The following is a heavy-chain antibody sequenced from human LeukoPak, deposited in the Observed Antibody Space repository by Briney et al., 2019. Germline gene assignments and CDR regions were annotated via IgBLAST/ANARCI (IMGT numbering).Heavy chain of an antibody. CDR2: MYTSGET. V-gene: IGHV4-4*07. Sequence: SETLSLTCTVSGGSSSSYYWSWIRQPAGKGLEWIGRMYTSGETNYNPALKSRITISLDTSKNQFSLRLSSVTAADTAVYYCAAGSQSTALIKWGQGTLVTVSS. CDR3: AAGSQSTALIK. J-gene: IGHJ4*02. CDR1: GGSSSSYY. D-gene: IGHD5-18*01.